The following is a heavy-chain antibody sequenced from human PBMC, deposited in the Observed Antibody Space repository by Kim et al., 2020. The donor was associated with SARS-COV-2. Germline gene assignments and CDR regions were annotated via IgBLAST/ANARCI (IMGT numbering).Heavy chain of an antibody. J-gene: IGHJ6*02. CDR2: IYPGDSDT. V-gene: IGHV5-51*01. Sequence: GESLKISCKGSGYSFTSYWIGWVRQMPGKGLEWMGIIYPGDSDTRYSPSFQGQVTISADKSISTAYLQWSSLKASDTAMYYCARTGIAAAGTRSYYYYYGMDVWGQGTTVTVSS. D-gene: IGHD6-13*01. CDR3: ARTGIAAAGTRSYYYYYGMDV. CDR1: GYSFTSYW.